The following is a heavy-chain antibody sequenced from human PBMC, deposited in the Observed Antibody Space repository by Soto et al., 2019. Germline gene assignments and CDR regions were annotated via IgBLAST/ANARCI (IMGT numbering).Heavy chain of an antibody. Sequence: SETLSLTCTVSGCSISSSSYYWGWIRQPPGKGLEWIGSIYYSGSTYYNPSLKSRVTISVDTSKNQFSLKLSSVTAADTAVYYCARQTHASDIVVYFMDVWGQGTTVTVSS. J-gene: IGHJ6*02. CDR1: GCSISSSSYY. V-gene: IGHV4-39*01. CDR3: ARQTHASDIVVYFMDV. D-gene: IGHD2-15*01. CDR2: IYYSGST.